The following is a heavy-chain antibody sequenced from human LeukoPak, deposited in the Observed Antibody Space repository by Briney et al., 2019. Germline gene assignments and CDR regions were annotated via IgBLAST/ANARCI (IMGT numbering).Heavy chain of an antibody. V-gene: IGHV4-59*01. J-gene: IGHJ4*02. Sequence: SETLSLTCTVSGGSISSYSWSWIRQPPGKGLEWIGYIYYSGSTNYNPSLQSRVTITLNTTKNRISLMLSSATAEDTAVYYCARVSSGWPDYWGQGTLVTVSS. CDR2: IYYSGST. D-gene: IGHD6-19*01. CDR1: GGSISSYS. CDR3: ARVSSGWPDY.